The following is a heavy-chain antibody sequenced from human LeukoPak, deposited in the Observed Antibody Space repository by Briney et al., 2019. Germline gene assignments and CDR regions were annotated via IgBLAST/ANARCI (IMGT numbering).Heavy chain of an antibody. CDR3: ARNEGYYYDSSGYYNY. CDR2: IIPIFGTA. Sequence: SVKVSCKPSGGTFSSYAISWVRQAPGQGLEWRGGIIPIFGTANYAQKFQGRVTITTDESTSTAYMELSSLRSEDTAVYYCARNEGYYYDSSGYYNYWGQGTLVTVSS. D-gene: IGHD3-22*01. V-gene: IGHV1-69*05. J-gene: IGHJ4*02. CDR1: GGTFSSYA.